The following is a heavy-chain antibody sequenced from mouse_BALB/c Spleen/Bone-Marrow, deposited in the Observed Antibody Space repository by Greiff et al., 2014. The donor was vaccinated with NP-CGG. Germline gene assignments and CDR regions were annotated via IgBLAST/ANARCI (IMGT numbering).Heavy chain of an antibody. CDR3: ARRGYDGAY. CDR2: ILPGSGST. CDR1: GYTFCSYW. Sequence: QVQLQQSGAELMKPGASVKISCKATGYTFCSYWIEWVKQRPGHGLEWIGEILPGSGSTNYNEKFKGKATFTADTSSNTAYMQLSSLTSEDSAVYYCARRGYDGAYWGQGTLVTVSA. J-gene: IGHJ3*01. D-gene: IGHD2-14*01. V-gene: IGHV1-9*01.